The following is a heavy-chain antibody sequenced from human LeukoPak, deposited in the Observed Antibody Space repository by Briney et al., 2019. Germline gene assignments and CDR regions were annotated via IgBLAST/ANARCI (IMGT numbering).Heavy chain of an antibody. CDR2: IKQDGSEK. J-gene: IGHJ4*02. D-gene: IGHD2-2*01. CDR3: AREQYCSSTSCYPLGTYYFDY. V-gene: IGHV3-7*01. Sequence: GGSLRLSCAASGFTFSSYWMSWVRQAPEKGLEWVANIKQDGSEKYYVDSVKGRFTISRDNAKNSLYLQMNSLRAEDTAVYYCAREQYCSSTSCYPLGTYYFDYWGQGTLVTVSS. CDR1: GFTFSSYW.